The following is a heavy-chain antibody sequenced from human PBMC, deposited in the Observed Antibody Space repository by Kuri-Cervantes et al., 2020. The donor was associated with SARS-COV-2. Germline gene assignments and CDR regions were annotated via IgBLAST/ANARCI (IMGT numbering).Heavy chain of an antibody. CDR2: ISSSGSTI. V-gene: IGHV3-11*04. CDR3: ARDSPLVGATWNYFDY. J-gene: IGHJ4*02. D-gene: IGHD1-26*01. Sequence: GESLKISCAASGFTFDDYGMSWIRQAPGKGLEWVSYISSSGSTIYYADSVKGRFTISRDNAKNSLYLQMNSLRAEDTAVYYCARDSPLVGATWNYFDYWGQGTLVTVSS. CDR1: GFTFDDYG.